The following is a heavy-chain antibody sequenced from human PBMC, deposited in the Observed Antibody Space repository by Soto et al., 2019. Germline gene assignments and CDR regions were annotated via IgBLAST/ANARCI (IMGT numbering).Heavy chain of an antibody. CDR2: IFSNDEK. CDR1: GFSLSNARMG. V-gene: IGHV2-26*01. J-gene: IGHJ4*02. D-gene: IGHD3-10*01. Sequence: QVTLKESGPVLVKPTETLTLTCTVSGFSLSNARMGVSWIRQPPGKALEWLAHIFSNDEKSYSTSLKSRLTISKDTSKSQVVLTMTNMDPVDTATYYCARILATMVRGVIITNFDYWGQGTLVTVSS. CDR3: ARILATMVRGVIITNFDY.